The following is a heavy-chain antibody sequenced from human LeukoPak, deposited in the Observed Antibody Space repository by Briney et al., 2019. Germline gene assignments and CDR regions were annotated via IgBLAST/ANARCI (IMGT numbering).Heavy chain of an antibody. CDR1: GDSIRSHY. D-gene: IGHD5-24*01. Sequence: SETLSLTCTVSGDSIRSHYCAWIRQPPGKGLEWIGHIYNSATTDYNPSFKSRVTISLGTSKKQFSLKMTSVTALASAVYYCARGGEGYNDDAFEVWGLGTAVTVSS. CDR3: ARGGEGYNDDAFEV. V-gene: IGHV4-59*11. CDR2: IYNSATT. J-gene: IGHJ3*01.